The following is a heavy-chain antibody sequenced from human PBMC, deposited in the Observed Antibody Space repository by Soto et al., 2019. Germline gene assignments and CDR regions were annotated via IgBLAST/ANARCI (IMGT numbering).Heavy chain of an antibody. Sequence: EVQLLESGGGFVQPGGSLRLSCVVSGFTFSNYAINWVRQAPGKGLEWVSAISASGGSTYYIDSVKGRFTISRDSSKNTLDLQMNSLRVDDTAGYYCAIHFYYGSGSYYAVDYWGQGTLVTVSS. CDR2: ISASGGST. CDR3: AIHFYYGSGSYYAVDY. V-gene: IGHV3-23*01. D-gene: IGHD3-10*01. CDR1: GFTFSNYA. J-gene: IGHJ4*02.